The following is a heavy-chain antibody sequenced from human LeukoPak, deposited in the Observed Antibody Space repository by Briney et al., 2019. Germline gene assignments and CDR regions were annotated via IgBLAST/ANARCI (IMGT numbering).Heavy chain of an antibody. CDR3: AREGYCSGGSCYTYYYYGMDV. Sequence: GGSLRLSCAASGFTFSSYGMHWVRQAPGKGLEWVAVIWYDGSNKYYADSVKGRSTISRDNSKNTLYLQMNSLRAEDTAVYYCAREGYCSGGSCYTYYYYGMDVWGQGTTVTVSS. J-gene: IGHJ6*02. D-gene: IGHD2-15*01. CDR2: IWYDGSNK. V-gene: IGHV3-33*01. CDR1: GFTFSSYG.